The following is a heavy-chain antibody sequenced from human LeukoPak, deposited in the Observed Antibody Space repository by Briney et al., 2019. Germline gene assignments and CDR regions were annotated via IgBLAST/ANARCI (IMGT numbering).Heavy chain of an antibody. Sequence: GGSLRLSCSASGFTVSSDATHWVRQAPGKGLEWVSAISSNGGSKYYADSVKGRFTISRDNSKNTLYLQMSSLRAEDTAVYYCVKGEGVATIGAYFDYWGQGTLVTVSS. CDR2: ISSNGGSK. V-gene: IGHV3-64D*09. CDR3: VKGEGVATIGAYFDY. J-gene: IGHJ4*02. CDR1: GFTVSSDA. D-gene: IGHD5-12*01.